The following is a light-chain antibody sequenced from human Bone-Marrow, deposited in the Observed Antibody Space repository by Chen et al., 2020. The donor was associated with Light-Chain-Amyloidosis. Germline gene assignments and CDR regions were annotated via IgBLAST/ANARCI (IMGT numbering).Light chain of an antibody. J-gene: IGLJ2*01. Sequence: QSALTQPASVSGSPGQSITIPCTGTSSDVGSYNYVPWYQQHPGKAPKLMIYDVSNRPSGVSNRFSGSKSGNTASLTISGLQAEDEADYYCSSYTRSITVVFGGGTKLTVL. CDR1: SSDVGSYNY. V-gene: IGLV2-14*03. CDR3: SSYTRSITVV. CDR2: DVS.